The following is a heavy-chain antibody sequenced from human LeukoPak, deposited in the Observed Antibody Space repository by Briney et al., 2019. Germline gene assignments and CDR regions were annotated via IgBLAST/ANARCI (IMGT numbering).Heavy chain of an antibody. D-gene: IGHD4-17*01. J-gene: IGHJ4*02. Sequence: GGSVRLSCAASGFAFSSSNLNGFRQAPGKGLEGVSSITSDAYIYYTDSLKGRFSISRDNAKNSVFLQMSSLGAEDTAVYYCARADYGDYGVDFWGQGTLVTVSS. CDR3: ARADYGDYGVDF. V-gene: IGHV3-21*01. CDR1: GFAFSSSN. CDR2: ITSDAYI.